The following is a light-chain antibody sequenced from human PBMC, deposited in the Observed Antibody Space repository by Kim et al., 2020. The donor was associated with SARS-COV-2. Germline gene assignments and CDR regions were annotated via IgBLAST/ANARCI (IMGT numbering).Light chain of an antibody. CDR1: QNVRTN. V-gene: IGKV3-15*01. Sequence: VFSGERATLPRRASQNVRTNLAWYQQKPGQSPRLLIYDASVRATGFPARFSGSGSGTEFTLTISSLQSEDFAVYYCQQYFDWPPYTFGQGTKLEI. CDR3: QQYFDWPPYT. J-gene: IGKJ2*01. CDR2: DAS.